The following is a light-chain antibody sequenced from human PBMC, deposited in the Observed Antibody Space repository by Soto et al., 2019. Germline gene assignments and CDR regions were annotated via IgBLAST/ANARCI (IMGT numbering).Light chain of an antibody. V-gene: IGLV2-8*01. CDR1: SSDVGGYNY. Sequence: SALTQPPSASGSPGQSVTISCTGTSSDVGGYNYVSWYQQHPGKAPKLMIYEVSKRPSGVPDRFSGSKSGNTASLTVSGLQAEDEADYYCSSYAGSNNLGVFGTGSKGTVL. CDR2: EVS. CDR3: SSYAGSNNLGV. J-gene: IGLJ1*01.